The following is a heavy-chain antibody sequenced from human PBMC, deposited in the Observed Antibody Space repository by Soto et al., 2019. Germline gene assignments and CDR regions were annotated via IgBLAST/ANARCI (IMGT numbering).Heavy chain of an antibody. CDR2: SIPILGRA. CDR1: AGTFNNHS. D-gene: IGHD2-15*01. V-gene: IGHV1-69*02. CDR3: VIDLGYFDF. J-gene: IGHJ4*02. Sequence: QVQLVQSGTEVKKPGSSVAVSCQASAGTFNNHSLSWVRQAPGQGLEWMGRSIPILGRADYSQKFQGRLTLIVDKSTSTADMELSSLTSEDTAVYYCVIDLGYFDFWGQGTLVTVSS.